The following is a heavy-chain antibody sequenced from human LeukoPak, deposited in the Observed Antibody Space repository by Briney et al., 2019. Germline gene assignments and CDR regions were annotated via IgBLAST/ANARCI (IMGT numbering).Heavy chain of an antibody. D-gene: IGHD6-25*01. CDR3: ARDQASYSSASYYFDY. CDR1: GFTVSSNY. V-gene: IGHV3-53*01. J-gene: IGHJ4*02. CDR2: IYSGGST. Sequence: GGSLRLSCAAPGFTVSSNYMSWVRQAPGKGLEWVSVIYSGGSTYYADSVKGRFTISRDNSKNTLYLQMNSLRAEVTAVYYCARDQASYSSASYYFDYWGQGTLVTVSS.